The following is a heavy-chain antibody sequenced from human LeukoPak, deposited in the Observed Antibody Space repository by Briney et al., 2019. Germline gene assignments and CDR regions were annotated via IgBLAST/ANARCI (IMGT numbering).Heavy chain of an antibody. CDR1: GYTFTGYY. CDR3: ARDLYSRIADY. D-gene: IGHD2-15*01. V-gene: IGHV1-2*02. Sequence: GASVKVSCKASGYTFTGYYMHWVRQAPGQGLEWMGWINPRSGGTNFAQKFQGRVTMTRDTSISTAYMEVSRLTSDDTAVYYCARDLYSRIADYWGQGTLVTVSS. CDR2: INPRSGGT. J-gene: IGHJ4*02.